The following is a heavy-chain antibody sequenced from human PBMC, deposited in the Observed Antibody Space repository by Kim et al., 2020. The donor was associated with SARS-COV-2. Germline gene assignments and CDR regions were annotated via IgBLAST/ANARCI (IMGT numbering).Heavy chain of an antibody. CDR2: ISYDGSNK. CDR1: GFTFSSYA. CDR3: ARVGGYYDSSGYYGYDAFDI. V-gene: IGHV3-30*04. D-gene: IGHD3-22*01. J-gene: IGHJ3*02. Sequence: GGSLRLSCAASGFTFSSYAMHWVRQAPGKGLEWVAVISYDGSNKYYADSVKGRFTISRDNSKNTLYLQMNSLRAEDTAVYYCARVGGYYDSSGYYGYDAFDIWGQGTMVTVSS.